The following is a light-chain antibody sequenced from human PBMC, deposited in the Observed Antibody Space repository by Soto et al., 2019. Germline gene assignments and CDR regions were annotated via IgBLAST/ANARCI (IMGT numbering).Light chain of an antibody. CDR2: DVS. CDR3: CSYAGSYSYV. CDR1: NSDVGGYKY. Sequence: QSALTQPRSVSGSPGQSVTISCTGTNSDVGGYKYVSWYQQYPGKAPKLMIYDVSKRPSGVTDRFSGSKSVNTASLTISGLHAEDEADYFCCSYAGSYSYVFGTGTKLTVL. V-gene: IGLV2-11*01. J-gene: IGLJ1*01.